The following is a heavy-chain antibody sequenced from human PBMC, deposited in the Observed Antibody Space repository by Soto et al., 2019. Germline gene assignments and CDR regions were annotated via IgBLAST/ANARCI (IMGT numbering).Heavy chain of an antibody. Sequence: QLQLQESGPGLVKPSETLSLTCTVSGCSISSSSYYWGWIRQPPGKVLEWIGGIYYSGSTYYNPSLKRSVTRSLDSSKNQFSLGLSSVPAADTAVYYCAILRKALGYCSSTSCYRAYYYYYMDVWGKGTTVTVSS. CDR3: AILRKALGYCSSTSCYRAYYYYYMDV. D-gene: IGHD2-2*01. CDR1: GCSISSSSYY. J-gene: IGHJ6*03. CDR2: IYYSGST. V-gene: IGHV4-39*01.